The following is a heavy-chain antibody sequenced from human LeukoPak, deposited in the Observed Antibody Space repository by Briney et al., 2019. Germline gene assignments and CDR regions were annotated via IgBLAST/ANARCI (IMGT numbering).Heavy chain of an antibody. Sequence: PGGSLRLSCAASGFTFSSYAMHWVRQAPGKGLEWVAVISYDGSNKYYADSVKGRFTISRDNSKNTLYLQMNSLRAEDTAVYYCAKARYYYDSSGLFDYWGQGTLVTVSS. CDR3: AKARYYYDSSGLFDY. J-gene: IGHJ4*02. CDR2: ISYDGSNK. D-gene: IGHD3-22*01. V-gene: IGHV3-30*04. CDR1: GFTFSSYA.